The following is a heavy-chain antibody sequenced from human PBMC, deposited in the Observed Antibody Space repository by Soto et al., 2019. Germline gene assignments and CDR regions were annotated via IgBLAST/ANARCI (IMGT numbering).Heavy chain of an antibody. CDR1: GFTFSSYS. V-gene: IGHV3-48*02. J-gene: IGHJ6*02. Sequence: GGSLRLSCAASGFTFSSYSMNWVRQAPGKGLEWVSYISSSSSTIYYADSVKGRFTISRDNAKNSLYLQMNSLRDEDTAVYYCARAAEFPRSYYYYYGMDVWGQGTTVTVSS. CDR2: ISSSSSTI. D-gene: IGHD3-10*01. CDR3: ARAAEFPRSYYYYYGMDV.